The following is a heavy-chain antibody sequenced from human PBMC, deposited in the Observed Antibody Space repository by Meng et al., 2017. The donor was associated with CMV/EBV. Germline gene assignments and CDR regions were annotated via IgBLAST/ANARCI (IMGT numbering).Heavy chain of an antibody. Sequence: ASVKVSCKASGYTFTGYYMHWVRQAPGQGLEWMGWINPNSGGTNYAQKFQGRVTMTRDTPISTAYMELSSLRSEDTAVYYCARSGVANFWFDPWGQGTLVTVSS. CDR3: ARSGVANFWFDP. D-gene: IGHD1-1*01. J-gene: IGHJ5*02. CDR2: INPNSGGT. V-gene: IGHV1-2*02. CDR1: GYTFTGYY.